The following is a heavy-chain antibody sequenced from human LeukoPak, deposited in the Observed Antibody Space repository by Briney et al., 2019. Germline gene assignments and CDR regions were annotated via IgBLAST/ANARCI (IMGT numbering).Heavy chain of an antibody. CDR2: ISGGSGST. Sequence: GGSLRLSCAASGFTFSSYAMSWVRQAPGKGLAWVPTISGGSGSTYCADSVKGRFTISRDNSKNTLYLQMNSLRDEDTAVYYCAKHRFESGGYHSTDWGQGTLVTVSS. CDR3: AKHRFESGGYHSTD. D-gene: IGHD3-22*01. V-gene: IGHV3-23*01. J-gene: IGHJ4*02. CDR1: GFTFSSYA.